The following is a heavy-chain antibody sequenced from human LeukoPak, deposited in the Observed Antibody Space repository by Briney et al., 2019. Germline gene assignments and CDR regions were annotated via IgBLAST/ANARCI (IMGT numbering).Heavy chain of an antibody. CDR3: AKDANYYDSRRLGY. D-gene: IGHD3-22*01. V-gene: IGHV3-30*18. J-gene: IGHJ4*02. CDR2: ISYDGSKR. Sequence: GGSLRLSCVTSGFTFNSYGFCWVRQASGKGLEWVAVISYDGSKRYYADSVKGRFTISRDNAKNSLYLQMNSLRAEDTAVYYCAKDANYYDSRRLGYWGQGTLVTVSS. CDR1: GFTFNSYG.